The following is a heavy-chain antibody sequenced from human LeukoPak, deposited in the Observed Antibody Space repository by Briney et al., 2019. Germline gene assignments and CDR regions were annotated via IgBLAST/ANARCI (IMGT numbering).Heavy chain of an antibody. Sequence: GGSLRLSCAASGFTFSSYAMSWVRLAPGKGLEWVSAISGSGGNTYYADSVKGRFTISRDNAKNSLYLQMNSLRAEDTAVYYCARGSGIAVAGTRYWGQGTLVTVSS. D-gene: IGHD6-19*01. J-gene: IGHJ4*02. V-gene: IGHV3-23*01. CDR1: GFTFSSYA. CDR2: ISGSGGNT. CDR3: ARGSGIAVAGTRY.